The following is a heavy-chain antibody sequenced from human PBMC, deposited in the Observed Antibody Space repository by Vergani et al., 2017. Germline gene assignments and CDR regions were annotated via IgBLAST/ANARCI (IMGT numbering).Heavy chain of an antibody. J-gene: IGHJ6*02. CDR1: GYTFTDHY. CDR2: VDPEDGET. D-gene: IGHD4-17*01. V-gene: IGHV1-69-2*01. CDR3: ATPQTVTTGDMEV. Sequence: EVQLVQSGAEVKKPGATLKISCKVSGYTFTDHYMHWVTQAPGKGLEWMGLVDPEDGETIYAEKFKGRVTIAADTSTDTAHLELSSLRSEDTAVYYCATPQTVTTGDMEVWGQGTTVIVSS.